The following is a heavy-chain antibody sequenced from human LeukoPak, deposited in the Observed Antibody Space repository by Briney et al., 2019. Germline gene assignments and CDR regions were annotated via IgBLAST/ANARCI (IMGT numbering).Heavy chain of an antibody. Sequence: PSETLSLTCTVSGGSISSHYWSWIRQPPGKGLEWIGYIYYSGRTNYNPALKSRVTISVDTSKNQFSLKLSSVTAADTAVYYCARSQAHYDFWSGYYKGNYFDYWGQGTLVTVSS. V-gene: IGHV4-59*11. J-gene: IGHJ4*02. CDR3: ARSQAHYDFWSGYYKGNYFDY. CDR2: IYYSGRT. CDR1: GGSISSHY. D-gene: IGHD3-3*01.